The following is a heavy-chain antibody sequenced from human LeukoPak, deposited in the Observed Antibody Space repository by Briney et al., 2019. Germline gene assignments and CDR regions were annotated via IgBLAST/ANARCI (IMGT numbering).Heavy chain of an antibody. J-gene: IGHJ4*02. CDR2: ISSSSSYI. V-gene: IGHV3-21*01. CDR1: GFTFSSYS. D-gene: IGHD6-19*01. CDR3: ARDTRQWLPHDFDY. Sequence: GGSLRLFCAASGFTFSSYSMYWVRQAPGKGLEWVSSISSSSSYIYYADSVKGRFTISRDNAKNSLYLQMNSLRAEDTAVYYCARDTRQWLPHDFDYWGQGTLVTVSS.